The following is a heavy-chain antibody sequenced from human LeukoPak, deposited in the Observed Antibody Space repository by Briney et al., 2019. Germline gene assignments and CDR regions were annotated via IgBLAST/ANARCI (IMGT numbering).Heavy chain of an antibody. Sequence: SSVKVSLKAAGGTFSSYASSWVRQPPGQGLEGMGGIIPIFGTANYAHKFQVRVTITADKSTRTAYKELSSRRSEDTDVYYCARDGEYGHYVSYYWGQGTLVTVFS. CDR2: IIPIFGTA. J-gene: IGHJ4*02. D-gene: IGHD4-17*01. CDR3: ARDGEYGHYVSYY. V-gene: IGHV1-69*06. CDR1: GGTFSSYA.